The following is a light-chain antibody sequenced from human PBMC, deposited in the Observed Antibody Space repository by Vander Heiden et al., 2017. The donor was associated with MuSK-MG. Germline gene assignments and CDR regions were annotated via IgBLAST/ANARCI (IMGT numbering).Light chain of an antibody. CDR1: SSDVGGYNY. Sequence: QSVLTQPPSASGSPGQSVTIPCTGTSSDVGGYNYVSWYQQHPGKAPKVLIYEVTKRPSGVPDRFSGSKSGNTASLTVSGLQAEDEADYYCSSYVGSNSYVFGTGTKVTVL. V-gene: IGLV2-8*01. J-gene: IGLJ1*01. CDR2: EVT. CDR3: SSYVGSNSYV.